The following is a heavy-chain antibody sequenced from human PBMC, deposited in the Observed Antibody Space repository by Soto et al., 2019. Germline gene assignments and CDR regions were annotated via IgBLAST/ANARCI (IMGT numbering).Heavy chain of an antibody. CDR1: SGSVSSGDYY. CDR3: GTKKYDTRAHYY. V-gene: IGHV4-30-4*01. Sequence: QVQLQESGPGLVKPSQTLSLTCTVSSGSVSSGDYYWTWVRQSPGKGLEWIGFIYYSGATYYNPSLKSQLTMSVDTSSNRFSLRLSAVTAADTAMYYCGTKKYDTRAHYYWGQGTLVTVSS. J-gene: IGHJ4*02. D-gene: IGHD2-8*01. CDR2: IYYSGAT.